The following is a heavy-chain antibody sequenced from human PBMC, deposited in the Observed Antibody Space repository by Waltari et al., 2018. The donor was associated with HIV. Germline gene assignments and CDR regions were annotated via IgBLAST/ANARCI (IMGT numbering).Heavy chain of an antibody. D-gene: IGHD2-21*02. V-gene: IGHV4-39*01. CDR3: ARLEGLRGGDLIDS. J-gene: IGHJ4*02. CDR1: GGSISSTYHY. CDR2: IYYSGST. Sequence: QLQLQESGPGLVTPSETLSLTCTVSGGSISSTYHYGGWLRQPPGKGLEWIGSIYYSGSTYYNPSLKSRVTISVDTSNNQFSLKLSSVTAADTAVYYCARLEGLRGGDLIDSWGQGTLVTVSS.